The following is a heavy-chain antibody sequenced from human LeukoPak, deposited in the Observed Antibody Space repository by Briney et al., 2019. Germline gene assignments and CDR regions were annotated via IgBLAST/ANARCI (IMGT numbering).Heavy chain of an antibody. CDR1: GFAFDDYA. Sequence: GGSLRLSCAVSGFAFDDYAMHWVRQVPGKGLEWVAGISWNSDTRGYVDSVKGRFTISRDNARNSLYLQMNSLRAEDTAVYYCARVFGGSGSWEFDYWGQGTLVTVSS. V-gene: IGHV3-9*01. J-gene: IGHJ4*02. CDR2: ISWNSDTR. D-gene: IGHD3-10*01. CDR3: ARVFGGSGSWEFDY.